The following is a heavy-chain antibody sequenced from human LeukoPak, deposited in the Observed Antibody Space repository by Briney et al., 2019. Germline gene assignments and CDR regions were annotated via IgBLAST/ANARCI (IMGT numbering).Heavy chain of an antibody. J-gene: IGHJ2*01. D-gene: IGHD4-17*01. CDR2: ISYDGSGK. V-gene: IGHV3-30*18. Sequence: GGSLRLSYVVSGFTFSNYGMHWVRQAPGQGLEWVAVISYDGSGKYYADSWKGRFTISRDNSKNTLYLQMNSLRVEDTAVYYCAKGYGDYGWYFDLWGRGSLVTVSS. CDR1: GFTFSNYG. CDR3: AKGYGDYGWYFDL.